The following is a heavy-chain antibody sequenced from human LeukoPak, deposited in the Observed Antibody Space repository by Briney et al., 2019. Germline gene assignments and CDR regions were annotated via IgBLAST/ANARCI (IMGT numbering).Heavy chain of an antibody. J-gene: IGHJ4*02. V-gene: IGHV3-23*01. CDR1: GFTFSSYS. CDR2: MIISGGST. CDR3: ARETKIDY. D-gene: IGHD1-7*01. Sequence: GGSLRLSCAASGFTFSSYSMTWVCQVPGKGLEWVSSMIISGGSTYYADSVKGRFTISRDNSKNTLYLQMNSLRVEDTALYYCARETKIDYWGQGALVTVSS.